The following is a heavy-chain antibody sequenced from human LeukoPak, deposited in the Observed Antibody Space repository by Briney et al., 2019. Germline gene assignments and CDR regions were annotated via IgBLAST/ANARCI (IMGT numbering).Heavy chain of an antibody. CDR2: IYVGNSDA. D-gene: IGHD3-16*02. J-gene: IGHJ4*02. V-gene: IGHV5-51*01. CDR1: GFTFTNYW. Sequence: VESLKISCKGFGFTFTNYWIGWVRQQPGKGLEWMAIIYVGNSDARYSPSFRGQVTISADKSIDTAYLQWSSLKASDTAMYYCARRYTTSSESDYWGQGTLVTVS. CDR3: ARRYTTSSESDY.